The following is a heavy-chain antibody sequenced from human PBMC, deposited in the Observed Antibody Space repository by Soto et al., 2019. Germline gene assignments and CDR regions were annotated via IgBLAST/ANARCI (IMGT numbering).Heavy chain of an antibody. V-gene: IGHV3-66*01. CDR1: GFTVSSYY. CDR3: ARVPSSNYHYFDD. D-gene: IGHD6-13*01. Sequence: GGSLRLSCAASGFTVSSYYMSWVRQAPGKGLEWVSVIYSAGSADFADSVKGRFTISRDNSKNTLYLQMSSLRAEDTAVYYCARVPSSNYHYFDDWGQGTLVTVSS. CDR2: IYSAGSA. J-gene: IGHJ4*02.